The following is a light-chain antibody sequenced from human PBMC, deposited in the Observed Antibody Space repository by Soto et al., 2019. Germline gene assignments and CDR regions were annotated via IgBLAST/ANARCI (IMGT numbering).Light chain of an antibody. CDR1: QSVSSSY. Sequence: EMVLTQSPGTLSLSPGERATLSCRASQSVSSSYLAWYQQKPGQAPRLLIYGASSRATGIPDRFSGSGSGTDFTVTISRLEPEDVAVYYCQQYGSSPPYTFGPGTKLEIK. CDR2: GAS. CDR3: QQYGSSPPYT. J-gene: IGKJ2*01. V-gene: IGKV3-20*01.